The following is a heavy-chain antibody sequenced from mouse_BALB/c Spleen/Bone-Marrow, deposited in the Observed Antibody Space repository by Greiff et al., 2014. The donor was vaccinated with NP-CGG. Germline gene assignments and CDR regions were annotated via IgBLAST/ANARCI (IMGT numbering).Heavy chain of an antibody. J-gene: IGHJ2*01. D-gene: IGHD3-2*01. CDR2: IFPGTGTT. V-gene: IGHV1S132*01. Sequence: QVLLQQSGAELVKPGASVKLSCKTSGYTFTSYWIQWVKQRPGQGLGWIGEIFPGTGTTYYNEKFKGKATLTIDTSSSTAYMQLSSLTSEDSAFYFCASRDSSGYVPDYWGQGTTLTVSS. CDR1: GYTFTSYW. CDR3: ASRDSSGYVPDY.